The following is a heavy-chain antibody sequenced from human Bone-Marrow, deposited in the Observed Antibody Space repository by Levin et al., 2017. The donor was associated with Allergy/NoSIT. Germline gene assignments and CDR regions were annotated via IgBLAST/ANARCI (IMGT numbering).Heavy chain of an antibody. CDR2: IYHSRRT. Sequence: ASETLSLTCAVSGYSISNGYYWGWIRQPPGKGLEWIGSIYHSRRTYYNPSLKSRVTISVDTSKNQFSLRLNSVTAADTAVYYCASYDFWSGYPINGMDVWGQGTTVTVSS. CDR3: ASYDFWSGYPINGMDV. CDR1: GYSISNGYY. J-gene: IGHJ6*02. V-gene: IGHV4-38-2*01. D-gene: IGHD3-3*01.